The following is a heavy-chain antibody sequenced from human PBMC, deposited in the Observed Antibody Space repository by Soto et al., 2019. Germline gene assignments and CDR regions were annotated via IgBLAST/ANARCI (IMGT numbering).Heavy chain of an antibody. Sequence: SETLSLTCTVSGGSISSYYWSWIRQPPGKGLEWIGYIYYSGSTNYNPSLKSRVTISVDTSKNQFSLKLSSVTAADTAVYYCARGIEAAGTRYFQHWGQGTLVTVSS. D-gene: IGHD6-13*01. CDR3: ARGIEAAGTRYFQH. J-gene: IGHJ1*01. CDR1: GGSISSYY. CDR2: IYYSGST. V-gene: IGHV4-59*01.